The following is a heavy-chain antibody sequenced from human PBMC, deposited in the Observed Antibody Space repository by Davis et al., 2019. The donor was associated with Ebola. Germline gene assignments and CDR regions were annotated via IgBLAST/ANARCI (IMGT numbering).Heavy chain of an antibody. Sequence: MPSETLSLTCTVSGGSISSSSYYWGWIRQPPGKGLEWIGSISYSGSTYYSPSLKSRVTISVDTSKNQFSLKLSSVTAADTAVYYCARGRDFWRNWGQGTLVTVSS. CDR2: ISYSGST. D-gene: IGHD3-3*01. J-gene: IGHJ4*02. V-gene: IGHV4-39*07. CDR1: GGSISSSSYY. CDR3: ARGRDFWRN.